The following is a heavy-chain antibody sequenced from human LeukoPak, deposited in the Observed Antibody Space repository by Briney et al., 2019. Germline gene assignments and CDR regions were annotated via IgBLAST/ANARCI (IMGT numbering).Heavy chain of an antibody. CDR3: ARHAFGEPNQLDY. V-gene: IGHV5-10-1*01. D-gene: IGHD3-10*01. CDR1: GYSFTSYW. Sequence: GESLKISCKGSGYSFTSYWISWVRQMPGKGLEWMGRIEPSDSYTNYSPSFQGHVNISADKSISTAYLQWSSLKASDTAMYYCARHAFGEPNQLDYWGQGTLVTVSS. CDR2: IEPSDSYT. J-gene: IGHJ4*02.